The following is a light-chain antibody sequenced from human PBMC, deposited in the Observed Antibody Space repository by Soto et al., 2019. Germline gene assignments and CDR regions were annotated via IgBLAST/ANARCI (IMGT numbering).Light chain of an antibody. Sequence: ETVLTQSPGTLYLSPGERATLFCRASQSVGSSYLAWYQQKPGQAPRLLIYGASFRATGIPDRFSGSGSGTDFTLTISRLEPEDFAVYYCQQYAGSPWTFGQGTKVEI. CDR1: QSVGSSY. CDR2: GAS. V-gene: IGKV3-20*01. CDR3: QQYAGSPWT. J-gene: IGKJ1*01.